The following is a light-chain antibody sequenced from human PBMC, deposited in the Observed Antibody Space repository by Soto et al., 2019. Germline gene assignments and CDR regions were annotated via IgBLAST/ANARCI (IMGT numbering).Light chain of an antibody. CDR3: SSYTSSSTLYVG. Sequence: QSALTQPASVSGSPGQSITISCTGTSSDVGGYNYVSWYQQHPGKAPKLMIYDVSNRPSGVSNRFSGSKSGNTASLTISGLQAEDEADYYCSSYTSSSTLYVGFGGGTKVTV. CDR2: DVS. V-gene: IGLV2-14*01. CDR1: SSDVGGYNY. J-gene: IGLJ2*01.